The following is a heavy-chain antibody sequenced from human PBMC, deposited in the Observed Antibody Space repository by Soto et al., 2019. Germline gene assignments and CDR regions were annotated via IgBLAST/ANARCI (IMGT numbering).Heavy chain of an antibody. J-gene: IGHJ4*02. V-gene: IGHV3-30-3*01. D-gene: IGHD5-18*01. CDR1: GFTFSSYA. Sequence: HPGGSLRLSCAASGFTFSSYAMHWVRQAPGKGLEWVAVISYDGSNKYYADSVKGRFTISRDNSKNTLYLQMNSLRAEDTAVYYCARAGSDTAMGRGDYYFDYWGQGTLVTVSS. CDR3: ARAGSDTAMGRGDYYFDY. CDR2: ISYDGSNK.